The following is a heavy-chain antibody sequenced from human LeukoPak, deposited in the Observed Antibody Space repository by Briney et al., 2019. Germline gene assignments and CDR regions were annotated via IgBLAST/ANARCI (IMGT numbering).Heavy chain of an antibody. CDR2: IYYSGST. V-gene: IGHV4-30-4*01. D-gene: IGHD5-24*01. CDR3: AHGDGYNSDWFDP. CDR1: GGSISSGDYY. Sequence: TLSLTCTVSGGSISSGDYYWSWIRQPPGKGLEWIGYIYYSGSTYYNPSLKSRVTISVDTSKNQFFLKLSSVTAADTAVYYCAHGDGYNSDWFDPWGQGTLVTVSS. J-gene: IGHJ5*02.